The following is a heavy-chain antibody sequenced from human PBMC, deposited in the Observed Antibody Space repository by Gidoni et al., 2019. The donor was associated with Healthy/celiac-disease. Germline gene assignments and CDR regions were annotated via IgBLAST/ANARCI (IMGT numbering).Heavy chain of an antibody. Sequence: KSRVTISVDTSKNQFSLKLSSVTAADTAVYYCARHRPERGYSYGLHGYFDYWGQGTLVTVSS. D-gene: IGHD5-18*01. V-gene: IGHV4-61*07. J-gene: IGHJ4*02. CDR3: ARHRPERGYSYGLHGYFDY.